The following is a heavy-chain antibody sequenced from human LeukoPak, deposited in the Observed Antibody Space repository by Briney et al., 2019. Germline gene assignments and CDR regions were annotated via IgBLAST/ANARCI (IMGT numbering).Heavy chain of an antibody. V-gene: IGHV4-59*12. J-gene: IGHJ5*02. CDR1: RGSISGYC. CDR2: ICYSGGT. D-gene: IGHD5-12*01. Sequence: SETLSLTCTVSRGSISGYCWSWIRQSPGGGLEWIGYICYSGGTAYNPSLRSRVTISVDTSKNQFSLKLSSVTAADTAVYYCARDRGSGYDYTWFDPWGQGTLVTVSS. CDR3: ARDRGSGYDYTWFDP.